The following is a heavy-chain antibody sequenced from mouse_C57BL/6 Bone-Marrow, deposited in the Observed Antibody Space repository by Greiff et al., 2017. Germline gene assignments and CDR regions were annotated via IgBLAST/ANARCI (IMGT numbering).Heavy chain of an antibody. J-gene: IGHJ3*01. CDR2: INPSSGYT. Sequence: QVQLQQSGAELAKPGASVKLSCKASGYTFTSYWMHWVHQRPGQGLEWIGYINPSSGYTKYNQKFKDKATLTADKSSSTAYMQLSSLTYEDAAVYYCARGIYDGFLWFAYWGQGTLVTVSA. D-gene: IGHD2-3*01. CDR3: ARGIYDGFLWFAY. V-gene: IGHV1-7*01. CDR1: GYTFTSYW.